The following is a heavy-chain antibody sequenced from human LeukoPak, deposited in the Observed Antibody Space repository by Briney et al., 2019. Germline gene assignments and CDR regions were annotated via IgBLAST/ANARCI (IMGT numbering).Heavy chain of an antibody. D-gene: IGHD6-25*01. CDR1: GFTSGDYG. CDR3: SSATSMTTITTDH. CDR2: ISYDEANI. Sequence: GGSLRLSCAASGFTSGDYGMHWVRQAPGKGLEWLAVISYDEANIYYADSVKGRLTISRDNSKNTVFLQMNSLRVEDTAIYYCSSATSMTTITTDHWGQGTLVTVSS. V-gene: IGHV3-30*03. J-gene: IGHJ4*02.